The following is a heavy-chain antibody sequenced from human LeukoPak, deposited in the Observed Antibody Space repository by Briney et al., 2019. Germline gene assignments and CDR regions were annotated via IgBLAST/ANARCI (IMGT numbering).Heavy chain of an antibody. J-gene: IGHJ4*02. CDR1: GFTFSSYG. Sequence: GGSLRLSCAASGFTFSSYGMHWVRQAPGKGLEWVAFIRYDGSNKYYADSVKGRFTISRDNAENSLYLQMNRLRVEDTAVYYCATDRGRFVLDYWGQGSLVTVSS. D-gene: IGHD2/OR15-2a*01. CDR2: IRYDGSNK. CDR3: ATDRGRFVLDY. V-gene: IGHV3-30*02.